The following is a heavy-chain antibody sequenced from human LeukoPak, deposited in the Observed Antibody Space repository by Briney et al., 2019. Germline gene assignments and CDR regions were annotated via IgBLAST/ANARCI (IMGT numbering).Heavy chain of an antibody. D-gene: IGHD3-10*01. CDR3: ATDRQEGGSGSYWFDP. Sequence: SETLSLTCTVSRGSLTTYYWSWIRPPAGKGLEWIGNVYYSGSTTYNPSLKSRVSMSVDMSKNQFSLKLRSVTAADTATYYCATDRQEGGSGSYWFDPWGQGTQVTVSS. CDR2: VYYSGST. CDR1: RGSLTTYY. J-gene: IGHJ5*02. V-gene: IGHV4-59*01.